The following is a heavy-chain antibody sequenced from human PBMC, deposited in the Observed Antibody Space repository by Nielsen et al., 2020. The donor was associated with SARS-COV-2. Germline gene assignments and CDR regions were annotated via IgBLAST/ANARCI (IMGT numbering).Heavy chain of an antibody. CDR2: ISWNSGSI. CDR3: AKMGYYYGSGSYYYYGMDV. V-gene: IGHV3-9*01. D-gene: IGHD3-10*01. Sequence: SLKISCAASGFTFDDYAMHWVRQAPGKGLEWVPGISWNSGSIGYADSVKGRFTISRDNAKNSLYLQMNSLRAEDTALYYCAKMGYYYGSGSYYYYGMDVWGQGTTVTVSS. J-gene: IGHJ6*02. CDR1: GFTFDDYA.